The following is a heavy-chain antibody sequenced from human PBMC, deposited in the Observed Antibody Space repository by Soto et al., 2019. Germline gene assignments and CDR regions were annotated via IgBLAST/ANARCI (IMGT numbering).Heavy chain of an antibody. D-gene: IGHD2-21*02. J-gene: IGHJ1*01. CDR3: ARVERRVVVTAIQYFQH. V-gene: IGHV4-34*01. Sequence: SETLSLTCAVYGGSFSGYYWSWIRQPPRKGLEWIGEINHSGSTNYNPSLKSRVTISVDTSKNQFSLKLSSVTAADTAVYYCARVERRVVVTAIQYFQHWGQGTLVTVSS. CDR1: GGSFSGYY. CDR2: INHSGST.